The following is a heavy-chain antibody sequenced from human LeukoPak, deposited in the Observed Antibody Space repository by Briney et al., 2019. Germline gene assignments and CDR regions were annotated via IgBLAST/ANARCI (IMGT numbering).Heavy chain of an antibody. D-gene: IGHD1-26*01. V-gene: IGHV1-2*02. CDR3: ARDGSGSYYTPDT. Sequence: ASVKVSCKASGYTFTGYYMHWVRQAPGQGLEWMGWINPDSGGTNYALQFQGRVTMTRDTSISTAYMELSRLRSDDTAVYYCARDGSGSYYTPDTWGQGTLVTVSS. CDR1: GYTFTGYY. J-gene: IGHJ5*02. CDR2: INPDSGGT.